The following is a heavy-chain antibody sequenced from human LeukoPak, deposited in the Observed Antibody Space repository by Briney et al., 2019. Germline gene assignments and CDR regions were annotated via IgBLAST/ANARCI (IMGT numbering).Heavy chain of an antibody. V-gene: IGHV1-69*13. Sequence: SVKVSCKTSGGTFSSHSISWVRQAPGQGLEWMGGLIPAFRSPRYAHKFKDRVTITADESTKTVYMELSGLTSEDTAIYFCARAGTAGILGATFYMDVWGKGITVTVSS. J-gene: IGHJ6*03. D-gene: IGHD1-26*01. CDR1: GGTFSSHS. CDR2: LIPAFRSP. CDR3: ARAGTAGILGATFYMDV.